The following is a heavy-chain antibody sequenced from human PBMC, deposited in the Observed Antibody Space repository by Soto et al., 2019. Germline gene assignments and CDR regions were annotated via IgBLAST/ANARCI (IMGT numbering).Heavy chain of an antibody. CDR1: GGSISSSSYY. V-gene: IGHV4-39*01. CDR3: GRHAPMGVRGVGLVV. CDR2: VYHSGNT. D-gene: IGHD3-10*01. J-gene: IGHJ6*02. Sequence: GTLSLTCIVSGGSISSSSYYWGWIRQPPGKGLEWMGSVYHSGNTHNNPSLKRRATVSVDLSKNQFSLKLTSVTAADTAVYHCGRHAPMGVRGVGLVVCGPATTVSDS.